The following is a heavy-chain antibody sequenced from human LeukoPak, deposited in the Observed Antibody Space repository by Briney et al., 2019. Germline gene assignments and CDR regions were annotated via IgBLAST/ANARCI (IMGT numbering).Heavy chain of an antibody. V-gene: IGHV3-9*01. Sequence: GRSLRLSCAASGSTFDDYAMHWVRQAPGKGLEWVSGISWNSGSIGYAASVKGRFTISRDNAKNSLYLQMNSLRAEDTALYYCAKGLGYCSGGSCYPDYWGQGTLVTVSS. CDR3: AKGLGYCSGGSCYPDY. D-gene: IGHD2-15*01. CDR1: GSTFDDYA. CDR2: ISWNSGSI. J-gene: IGHJ4*02.